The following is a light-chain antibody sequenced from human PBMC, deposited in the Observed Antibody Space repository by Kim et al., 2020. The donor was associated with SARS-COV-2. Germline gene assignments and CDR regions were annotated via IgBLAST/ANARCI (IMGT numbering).Light chain of an antibody. J-gene: IGKJ4*01. CDR2: GAS. CDR3: QQYNLYPLT. CDR1: QTITRW. V-gene: IGKV1-5*01. Sequence: DIQMTQSPSTLSASVGDRVTITCRASQTITRWLAWYRQKLGKAPELLIYGASTLQSGVLSRFSGSGSGTEFTLTINGLQPDDFATYYCQQYNLYPLTFGGGTKVDIK.